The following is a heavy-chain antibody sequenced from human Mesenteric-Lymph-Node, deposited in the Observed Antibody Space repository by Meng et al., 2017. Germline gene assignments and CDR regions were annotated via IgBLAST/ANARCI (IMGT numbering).Heavy chain of an antibody. CDR3: ARGYYYDSSGYYGPFDY. CDR2: IIPIFGTA. Sequence: VQLVQSVCGVKKPGSSVKVACNASGGTFSSYAISWVRQAPGQGLEWIGWIIPIFGTANYAQKFQGRVTITADESTSTAYMELSSLRSEDTAVYYCARGYYYDSSGYYGPFDYWGQGTLVTVSS. J-gene: IGHJ4*02. D-gene: IGHD3-22*01. V-gene: IGHV1-69*01. CDR1: GGTFSSYA.